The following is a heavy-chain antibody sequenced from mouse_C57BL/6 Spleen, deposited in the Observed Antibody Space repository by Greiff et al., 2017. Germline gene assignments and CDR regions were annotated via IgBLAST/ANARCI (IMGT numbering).Heavy chain of an antibody. CDR2: IDPSDSYT. V-gene: IGHV1-69*01. J-gene: IGHJ2*01. CDR1: GYTFTSYW. CDR3: ARGPTRGYGSSLDYFDY. D-gene: IGHD1-1*01. Sequence: QVQLQQPGAELVMPGASVKLSCKASGYTFTSYWMHWVKQRPGQGLEWIGGIDPSDSYTNYNQKFKGKSTLTVDKSSSTAYMQLSSLTSEDSAVYYCARGPTRGYGSSLDYFDYWGQGTTLTVSS.